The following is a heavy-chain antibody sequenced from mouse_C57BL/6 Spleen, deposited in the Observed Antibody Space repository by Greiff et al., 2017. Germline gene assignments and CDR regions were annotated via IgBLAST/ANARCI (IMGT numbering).Heavy chain of an antibody. J-gene: IGHJ4*01. CDR1: GYSFTGYF. D-gene: IGHD2-3*01. CDR2: INPYNGDT. CDR3: ARDASYDGYYDYAMDY. Sequence: VQLQQSGPELVKPGDSVKISCKASGYSFTGYFMNWVMQSHGKSLEWIGRINPYNGDTFYNQKFKGKATLTVDKSSSTAHMELRSLTSEDSAVYYCARDASYDGYYDYAMDYWGQGTSVTVSS. V-gene: IGHV1-20*01.